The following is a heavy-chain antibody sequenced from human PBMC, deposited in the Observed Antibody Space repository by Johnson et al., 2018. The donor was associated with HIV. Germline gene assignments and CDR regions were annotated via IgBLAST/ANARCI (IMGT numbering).Heavy chain of an antibody. V-gene: IGHV3-72*01. D-gene: IGHD2/OR15-2a*01. CDR1: GFTFSSYG. CDR3: VRGSSDNYLLDFDI. J-gene: IGHJ3*02. Sequence: VQLVESGGGVVQPGGSLRLSCAASGFTFSSYGMHWVRQAPGKGLEWVGRSRNKANSYTTEYAASVRGRFTISRDESQNSLYLQMNSLRAEDTAIYYCVRGSSDNYLLDFDIWGQGTMVTVSS. CDR2: SRNKANSYTT.